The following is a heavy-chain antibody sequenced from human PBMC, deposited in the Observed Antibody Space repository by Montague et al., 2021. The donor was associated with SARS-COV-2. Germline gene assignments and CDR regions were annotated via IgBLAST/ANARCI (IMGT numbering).Heavy chain of an antibody. V-gene: IGHV6-1*01. CDR2: TYYKSRWYN. D-gene: IGHD3-10*01. J-gene: IGHJ6*02. CDR3: ARDATMIRGVRRDYYYDYGMDV. CDR1: GDSVSSNSAA. Sequence: CAISGDSVSSNSAAWHWIRQSPSRGLEWLGRTYYKSRWYNDYAVSLRSRITINADTSKNQFPLQLNSVTPEDTGVYYCARDATMIRGVRRDYYYDYGMDVWGQGTTVTVSS.